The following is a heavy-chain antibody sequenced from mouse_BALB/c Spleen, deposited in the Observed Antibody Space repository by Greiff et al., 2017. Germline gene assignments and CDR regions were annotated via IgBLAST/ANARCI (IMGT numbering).Heavy chain of an antibody. CDR2: IRNKANGYTT. V-gene: IGHV7-3*02. D-gene: IGHD2-3*01. CDR3: ARDGYYEKGAMDY. CDR1: GFTFTDYY. J-gene: IGHJ4*01. Sequence: EVKLVESGGGLVQPGGSLRLSCATSGFTFTDYYMSWVRQPPGKALEWLGFIRNKANGYTTEYSASVKGRFTISRDNSQSILYLQMNTLRAEDSATYYCARDGYYEKGAMDYWGQGTSVTVSS.